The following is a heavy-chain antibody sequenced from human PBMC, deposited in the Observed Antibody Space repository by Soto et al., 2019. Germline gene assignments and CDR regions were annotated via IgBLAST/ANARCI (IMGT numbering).Heavy chain of an antibody. Sequence: QLHLVQSGAEVKKPGSSVKVSCKASGGTFSSYTINWVRQAPGQGLEWLGGIIPMFGILYYAQKFQGRLLIGAASPTSNAYMELSTLRSDDTAVYYCARKVASSDDAFDIWGQGTMVTVSS. V-gene: IGHV1-69*17. CDR2: IIPMFGIL. D-gene: IGHD6-6*01. J-gene: IGHJ3*02. CDR3: ARKVASSDDAFDI. CDR1: GGTFSSYT.